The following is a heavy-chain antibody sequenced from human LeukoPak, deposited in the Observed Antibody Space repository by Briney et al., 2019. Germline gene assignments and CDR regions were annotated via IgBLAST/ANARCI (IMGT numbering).Heavy chain of an antibody. CDR2: IIPIFGTA. V-gene: IGHV1-69*05. CDR3: ARDGDQDWFDP. Sequence: ASVKVSCKASGGTFSSYAISWVRQAPGQGLEWMGGIIPIFGTANYAQKFQGRVTMTRDTSISTAYMELSGLRSDDTAVYYCARDGDQDWFDPWGQGTLVTVSS. CDR1: GGTFSSYA. D-gene: IGHD7-27*01. J-gene: IGHJ5*02.